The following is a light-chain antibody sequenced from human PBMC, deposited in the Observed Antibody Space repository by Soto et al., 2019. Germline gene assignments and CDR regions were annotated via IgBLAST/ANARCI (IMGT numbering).Light chain of an antibody. CDR1: NSNIGAGYD. V-gene: IGLV1-40*01. Sequence: QSVLTQPPSVSGAPGQRVTISCTGSNSNIGAGYDVHWYQQLPGTAPKLLIYGNTNRPSGVPDRFSGSKSGTSASLAISGLRSEDEADYYCATWDDSLSGRWVFGGGTKLTVL. CDR2: GNT. J-gene: IGLJ3*02. CDR3: ATWDDSLSGRWV.